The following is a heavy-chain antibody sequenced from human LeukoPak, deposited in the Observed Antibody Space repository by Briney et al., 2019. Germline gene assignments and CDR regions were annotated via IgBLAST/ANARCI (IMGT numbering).Heavy chain of an antibody. J-gene: IGHJ4*02. Sequence: ASVKVSCKVSGYTLTELSMHWVRQAPGKGLEWMGGFDPEDGKTIYAQKFQGRVTMTEDTSTDTAYMELSSLRSEDTAVYYCATLGVMVTGERVVYFDYWGQGTLVTVSS. V-gene: IGHV1-24*01. D-gene: IGHD5-18*01. CDR2: FDPEDGKT. CDR1: GYTLTELS. CDR3: ATLGVMVTGERVVYFDY.